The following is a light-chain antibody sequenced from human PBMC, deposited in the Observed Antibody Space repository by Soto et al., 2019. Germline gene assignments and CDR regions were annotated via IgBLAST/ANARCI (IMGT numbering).Light chain of an antibody. CDR3: QQYQNLWT. CDR1: QSISSN. Sequence: EIVLTQSPGPLSFSPGERATLSFRASQSISSNLAWYQQRPGQAPRLLIYGASTRATGVPARFSGSGSGTEFTLTISSLQSEDFAIYYCQQYQNLWTFGQGTKVDIK. V-gene: IGKV3-15*01. CDR2: GAS. J-gene: IGKJ1*01.